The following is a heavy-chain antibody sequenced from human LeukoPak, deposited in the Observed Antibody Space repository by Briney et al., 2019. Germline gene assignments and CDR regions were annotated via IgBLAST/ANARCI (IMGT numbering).Heavy chain of an antibody. V-gene: IGHV1-2*02. Sequence: ASVKVSCKASGYTFTGYYMHWVRQAPGQGLEWMGWINPNSGGTNYAQTFQGRVTMTRDTSISTAYMELSRLRSDDTAVYYCARPTRAMTTKPGDYWGQGTLVTVSS. J-gene: IGHJ4*02. CDR2: INPNSGGT. CDR1: GYTFTGYY. CDR3: ARPTRAMTTKPGDY. D-gene: IGHD4-11*01.